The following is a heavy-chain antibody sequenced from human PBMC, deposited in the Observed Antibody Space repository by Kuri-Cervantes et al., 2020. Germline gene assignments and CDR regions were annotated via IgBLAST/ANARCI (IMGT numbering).Heavy chain of an antibody. J-gene: IGHJ5*02. CDR1: GYTLTELS. CDR3: ARHHWGSPLYNWFDP. Sequence: ASVKVSCKVSGYTLTELSMHWVRQAPGKGLEWMGGFDPEDGETIYAQKFQGRVTMTEDTSTDTAYMELSSLRSEDTAVYYCARHHWGSPLYNWFDPWGQGTLVTVSS. CDR2: FDPEDGET. V-gene: IGHV1-24*01. D-gene: IGHD7-27*01.